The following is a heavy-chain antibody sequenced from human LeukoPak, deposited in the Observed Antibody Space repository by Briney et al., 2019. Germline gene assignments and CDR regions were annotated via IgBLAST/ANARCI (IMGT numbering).Heavy chain of an antibody. Sequence: GGSLRLFCVASGFDISYNYVGWVRQAPGKGLEWVSVIHTGGTTHYADSVKGRFTISKDNSNNTVFLQMNSVRVEDTAVYYCARVWFGYFFQWGQGALVTVSS. V-gene: IGHV3-53*01. D-gene: IGHD3-10*01. CDR1: GFDISYNY. CDR3: ARVWFGYFFQ. J-gene: IGHJ4*02. CDR2: IHTGGTT.